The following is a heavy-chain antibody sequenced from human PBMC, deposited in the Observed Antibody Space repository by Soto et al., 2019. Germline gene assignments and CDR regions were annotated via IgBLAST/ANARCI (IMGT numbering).Heavy chain of an antibody. CDR1: GYTFTGYY. CDR3: ASGLYNWKKKYYDILTGYYSDAFDM. CDR2: INPNSGGT. V-gene: IGHV1-2*02. J-gene: IGHJ3*02. Sequence: ASVEVSCKASGYTFTGYYIHWVRQAPGQGLEGMGWINPNSGGTNYAQKFQGRVTMTRDTSISTAYMELSRLRSDDTAVYYCASGLYNWKKKYYDILTGYYSDAFDMWGQGTMITLSS. D-gene: IGHD3-9*01.